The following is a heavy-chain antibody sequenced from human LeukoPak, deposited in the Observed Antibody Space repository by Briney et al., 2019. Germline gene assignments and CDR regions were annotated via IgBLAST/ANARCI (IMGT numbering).Heavy chain of an antibody. D-gene: IGHD5-24*01. CDR3: ARGIGDGYNWNYFDY. Sequence: PSETLSLTCTVSGGSISSYYWSWIRQPPGKGLEWIGYIYYSGSTNYNPSLKSRVTISVDTSKNQFSLKLSSVTAADTAVYYCARGIGDGYNWNYFDYWGQGTLVTVSS. V-gene: IGHV4-59*01. CDR2: IYYSGST. J-gene: IGHJ4*02. CDR1: GGSISSYY.